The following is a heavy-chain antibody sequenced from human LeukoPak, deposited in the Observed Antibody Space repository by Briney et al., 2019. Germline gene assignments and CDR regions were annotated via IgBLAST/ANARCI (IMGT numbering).Heavy chain of an antibody. V-gene: IGHV4-38-2*02. CDR1: GYSISSGYY. J-gene: IGHJ4*02. D-gene: IGHD6-19*01. Sequence: SETLSLTCTVSGYSISSGYYWGWIRQPPGKGLEWIGSIYYSGSTYYNPSLKSRVTISVDTSKNQFSLKLSSVTAADTAVYYCASRSGWLHPWHFDYWGQGTLVTVSS. CDR2: IYYSGST. CDR3: ASRSGWLHPWHFDY.